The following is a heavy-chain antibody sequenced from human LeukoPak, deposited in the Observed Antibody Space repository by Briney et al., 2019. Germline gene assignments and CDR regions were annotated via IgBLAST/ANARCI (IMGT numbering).Heavy chain of an antibody. V-gene: IGHV3-48*03. CDR2: SSSSGSTI. D-gene: IGHD3-10*01. J-gene: IGHJ6*04. CDR1: GFTFSSYE. Sequence: GGSLRLSXAASGFTFSSYEMNWVRQAPGKGLEWVSYSSSSGSTIYYADSVEGRFTISRDNAKNSLYLQMNSLRAEDTAVYYCARASLGARLWFGEFHVWGKGTTVTDSS. CDR3: ARASLGARLWFGEFHV.